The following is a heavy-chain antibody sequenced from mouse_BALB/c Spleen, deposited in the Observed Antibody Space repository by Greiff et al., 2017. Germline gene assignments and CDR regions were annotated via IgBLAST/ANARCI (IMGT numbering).Heavy chain of an antibody. Sequence: VQLKQSGPELMKPGASVKISCKASGYSFTSYYMHWVKQSHGKSLEWIGYIDPFNGGTSYNQKFKDKATLTVDKSSSTAYIQLSSLTSEDSAVYYCARSGLLRYFDYWGQGTTLTVSS. J-gene: IGHJ2*01. CDR2: IDPFNGGT. V-gene: IGHV1S135*01. CDR3: ARSGLLRYFDY. CDR1: GYSFTSYY. D-gene: IGHD2-3*01.